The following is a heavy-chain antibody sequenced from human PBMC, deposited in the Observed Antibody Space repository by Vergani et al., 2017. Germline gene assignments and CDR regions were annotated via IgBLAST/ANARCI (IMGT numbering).Heavy chain of an antibody. J-gene: IGHJ3*02. Sequence: QVQLQESGPGLVKPPGTLSLTCAVSGGSISDTPWWSWVRQSPGKGLEWVGEIYHSGRTNYNPSLQCRVTISVDKSKSQFSLRLTSVTAADTAVYYCARVGLQLWRTFDIWGQGTMVTVSS. CDR1: GGSISDTPW. D-gene: IGHD5-18*01. CDR2: IYHSGRT. CDR3: ARVGLQLWRTFDI. V-gene: IGHV4-4*03.